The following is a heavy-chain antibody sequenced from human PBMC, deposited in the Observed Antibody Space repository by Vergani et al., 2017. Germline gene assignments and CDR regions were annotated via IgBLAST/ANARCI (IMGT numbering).Heavy chain of an antibody. CDR3: ARDGHQQWLVQGWFDP. CDR2: INPSGGST. J-gene: IGHJ5*02. Sequence: QVQLVQSGAEVKKPGASVKVSCKASGYTFTSYYMHWVRQAPGQGLEWMGIINPSGGSTSYAQKFQGRVTMTRDTSTSTVYMELSSLRSDDTAVYYCARDGHQQWLVQGWFDPWGQGTLVTVSS. V-gene: IGHV1-46*01. CDR1: GYTFTSYY. D-gene: IGHD6-19*01.